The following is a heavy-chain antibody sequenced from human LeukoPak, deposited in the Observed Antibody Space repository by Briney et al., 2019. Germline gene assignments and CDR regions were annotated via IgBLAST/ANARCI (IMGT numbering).Heavy chain of an antibody. CDR1: GFTFRSYA. Sequence: GGSLRLSCAASGFTFRSYAMSWVRQAPGKGLEWVSGISGSGGSTYHADSVKDRFTISRDNFKSTVYLQMNSLRDEDTAVYYCAKDQGDFVVVVAAYYYYGTDVWGKGTTVTVSS. CDR2: ISGSGGST. V-gene: IGHV3-23*01. J-gene: IGHJ6*04. D-gene: IGHD2-15*01. CDR3: AKDQGDFVVVVAAYYYYGTDV.